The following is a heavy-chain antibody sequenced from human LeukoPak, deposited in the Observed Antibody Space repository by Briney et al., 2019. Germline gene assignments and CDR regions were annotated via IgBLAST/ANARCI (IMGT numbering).Heavy chain of an antibody. CDR3: ARAPGVAATGWLDP. CDR2: ISAYNGDT. J-gene: IGHJ5*02. D-gene: IGHD2-15*01. V-gene: IGHV1-18*01. Sequence: ASVKVSCKASGYTFTSYGISWVRQAPGQGLEWMGWISAYNGDTNYAQKLQGRVTMTTDTSTSTAYMELRSLRSDDTAVYYCARAPGVAATGWLDPWGQGTLVTVSS. CDR1: GYTFTSYG.